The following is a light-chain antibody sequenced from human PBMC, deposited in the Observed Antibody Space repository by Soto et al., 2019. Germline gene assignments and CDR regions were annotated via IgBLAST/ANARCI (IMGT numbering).Light chain of an antibody. CDR2: GNR. Sequence: VLTQPPTVSGAPGQRVTISCTGSSSNLGAGYDVHWYQLLPGTAPKLLIYGNRNRPSGVPDRFSGSKSGTSASLAITGLQAEDEADYYCQSYDNSLGVCYVFGTGTKVTVL. J-gene: IGLJ1*01. CDR1: SSNLGAGYD. V-gene: IGLV1-40*01. CDR3: QSYDNSLGVCYV.